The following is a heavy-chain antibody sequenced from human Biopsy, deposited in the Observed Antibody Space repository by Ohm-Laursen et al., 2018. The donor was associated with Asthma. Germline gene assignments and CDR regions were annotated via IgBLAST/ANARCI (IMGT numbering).Heavy chain of an antibody. J-gene: IGHJ4*02. V-gene: IGHV4-59*01. D-gene: IGHD6-13*01. CDR2: VHSTGST. CDR3: VRATSTWSQSGPHYFDH. Sequence: SETLSLTCIVSPGSINDYYWIWIRQFPGKGLVWIGYVHSTGSTRFNPSLKSRLTISVDTSVDQVSLKLTSVTAADTAVYYCVRATSTWSQSGPHYFDHWGQGTLVTVSS. CDR1: PGSINDYY.